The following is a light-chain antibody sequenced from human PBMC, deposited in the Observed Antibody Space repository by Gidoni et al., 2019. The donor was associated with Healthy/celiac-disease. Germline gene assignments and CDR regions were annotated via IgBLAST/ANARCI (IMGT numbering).Light chain of an antibody. CDR1: QSISSW. J-gene: IGKJ1*01. V-gene: IGKV1-5*03. CDR3: QQYNSYSPWT. CDR2: KAS. Sequence: IQMTQSPSTLSASVGDRVTITCRASQSISSWLAWYQQQPGEAPKLLIYKASSLESGVPSRFIGSGSGTAFTLTISSLQPDDFATYYCQQYNSYSPWTFGQGTKVEIK.